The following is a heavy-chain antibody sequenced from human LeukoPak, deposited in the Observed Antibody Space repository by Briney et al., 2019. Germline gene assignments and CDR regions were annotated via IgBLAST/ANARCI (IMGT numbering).Heavy chain of an antibody. V-gene: IGHV3-9*01. CDR2: ISWNSGSI. Sequence: GRSLRLSCAASGFTFDDYAMHWVRQAPGKGLEWVSGISWNSGSIGYADSVKGRFTISRDNAKNSLYLQMSSLRAEDTAVYYCARATVLWGQGTLVTVSS. J-gene: IGHJ4*02. CDR3: ARATVL. CDR1: GFTFDDYA.